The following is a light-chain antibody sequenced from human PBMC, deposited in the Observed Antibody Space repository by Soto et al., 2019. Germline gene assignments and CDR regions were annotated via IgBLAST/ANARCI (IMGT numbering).Light chain of an antibody. J-gene: IGLJ1*01. V-gene: IGLV2-8*01. CDR2: EVT. CDR1: SSDVGGSNF. CDR3: SSYAGSNNYV. Sequence: QSALTQPPSASGSPGQSVTISCTGTSSDVGGSNFVSWYQQHPGKAPKLMIYEVTKRPPGVPDRFSGSKSGDTASLTVSGLQADDEADYYCSSYAGSNNYVFGTGTKVTVL.